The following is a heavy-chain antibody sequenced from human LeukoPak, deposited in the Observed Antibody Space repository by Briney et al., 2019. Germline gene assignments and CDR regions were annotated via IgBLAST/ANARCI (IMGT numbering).Heavy chain of an antibody. D-gene: IGHD2-21*02. V-gene: IGHV4-4*02. CDR3: ARAPWCGGDCPYYFDY. CDR1: GGSISSNNW. Sequence: SGTLSLTCAVSGGSISSNNWWSWVRQPPGKGLEWIGEIYHSGSTNYNSSLKGRVTISVDKSKNQFSLKLSSVTAADTAVYYCARAPWCGGDCPYYFDYWGQGTLVTVSS. J-gene: IGHJ4*02. CDR2: IYHSGST.